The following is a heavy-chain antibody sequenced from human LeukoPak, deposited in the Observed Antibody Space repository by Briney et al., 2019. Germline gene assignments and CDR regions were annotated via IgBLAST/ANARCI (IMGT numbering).Heavy chain of an antibody. CDR2: INHSGST. D-gene: IGHD3-22*01. V-gene: IGHV4-34*01. J-gene: IGHJ4*02. CDR1: GGSFSGYY. Sequence: SETLSLTCAVYGGSFSGYYWSWIRQPPGKGLEWIGEINHSGSTNYNPSLKSRVTISVDTSKNQFSLKLSSVTAADTAVYYCARSVGYDSSGYYAYYFDYWGQGTLVTVSS. CDR3: ARSVGYDSSGYYAYYFDY.